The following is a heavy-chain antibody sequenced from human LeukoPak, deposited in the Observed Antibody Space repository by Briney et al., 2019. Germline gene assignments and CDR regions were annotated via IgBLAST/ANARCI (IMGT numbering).Heavy chain of an antibody. CDR1: GYTLTELS. V-gene: IGHV1-24*01. Sequence: ASVKVSCKVSGYTLTELSMHWVRQAPGKGLEWMGGFDPEDGETIYAQKFQGRVTMTEDTSTDTAYMELSSLRSEDTAVYYCATDVYRHQLLNWFDPWGQGTLVTVSS. CDR2: FDPEDGET. CDR3: ATDVYRHQLLNWFDP. D-gene: IGHD2-2*01. J-gene: IGHJ5*02.